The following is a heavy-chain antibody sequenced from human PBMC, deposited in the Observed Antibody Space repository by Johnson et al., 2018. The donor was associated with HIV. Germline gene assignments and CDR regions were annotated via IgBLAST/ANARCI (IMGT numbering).Heavy chain of an antibody. CDR2: IYTGGST. J-gene: IGHJ3*02. Sequence: VQLVESGGGLVQPGGSLRLSCAASGFTVSSNYMSWVRQAPGKGLEWVSVIYTGGSTHYADSVKGRFTISRDNSKNTLYLQMNSLRAEDTAVYYCARDYQWLVQDDAFGIWGQGTMVTVSS. CDR1: GFTVSSNY. V-gene: IGHV3-66*02. D-gene: IGHD6-19*01. CDR3: ARDYQWLVQDDAFGI.